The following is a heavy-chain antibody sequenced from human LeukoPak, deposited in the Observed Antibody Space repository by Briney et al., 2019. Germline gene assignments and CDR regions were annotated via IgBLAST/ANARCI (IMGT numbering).Heavy chain of an antibody. CDR2: ISAYNGNT. J-gene: IGHJ4*02. CDR1: GYTFTSYD. V-gene: IGHV1-18*01. CDR3: ARSRGIVVVPAALFDY. Sequence: GASVKVSCKASGYTFTSYDINWVRQAPGQGLEWMGWISAYNGNTNYAQKLQGRVTMTTDTSTSTAYMELRSLRSDDTAVYYCARSRGIVVVPAALFDYWGQGTLVTVSS. D-gene: IGHD2-2*01.